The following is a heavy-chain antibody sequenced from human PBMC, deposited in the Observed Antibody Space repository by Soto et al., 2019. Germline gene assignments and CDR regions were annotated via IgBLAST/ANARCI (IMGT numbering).Heavy chain of an antibody. Sequence: HSETLSLTCAVYGGSFSGYYWSWIRQPPGKGLEWIGEINHSGSTNYNPSLKSRVTISVDTSKNQFSLKLSSVTAADTAVYYCARNMLPNIAAAGISGLFDYWGQGTLVTVSS. J-gene: IGHJ4*02. V-gene: IGHV4-34*01. CDR2: INHSGST. CDR1: GGSFSGYY. D-gene: IGHD6-13*01. CDR3: ARNMLPNIAAAGISGLFDY.